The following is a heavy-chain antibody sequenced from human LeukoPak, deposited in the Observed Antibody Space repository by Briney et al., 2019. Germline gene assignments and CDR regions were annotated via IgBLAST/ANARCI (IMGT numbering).Heavy chain of an antibody. CDR3: VRDHQLRDPGC. J-gene: IGHJ4*02. CDR2: ISYDGSNK. CDR1: GFTFSSYA. Sequence: PGGSLRLSCAASGFTFSSYAMHWVRQAPGKGLEWVAVISYDGSNKYYADSVKGRFTISRDNSKNTLYLQMNSLRVEDTAVYYCVRDHQLRDPGCWGQGTLVTVSS. D-gene: IGHD5-24*01. V-gene: IGHV3-30-3*01.